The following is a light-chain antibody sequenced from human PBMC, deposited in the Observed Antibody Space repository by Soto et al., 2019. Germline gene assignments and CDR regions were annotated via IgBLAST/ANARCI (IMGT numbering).Light chain of an antibody. CDR1: SSDVGGYNH. V-gene: IGLV2-14*03. J-gene: IGLJ2*01. CDR3: NSYTRTNTLV. Sequence: QSVLTQPASVSGSPGQSITISCTGTSSDVGGYNHVSWYQQHPGKAPKLMIYDVTDRPSGVSNRFSGSKSGNTASLAISGLQAEDEAAYYCNSYTRTNTLVFGGGTKLTVL. CDR2: DVT.